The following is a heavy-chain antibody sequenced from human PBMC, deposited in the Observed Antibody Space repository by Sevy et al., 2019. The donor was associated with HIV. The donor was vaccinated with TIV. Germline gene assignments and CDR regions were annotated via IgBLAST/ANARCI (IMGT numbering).Heavy chain of an antibody. D-gene: IGHD2-15*01. V-gene: IGHV3-30-3*01. Sequence: GGSLRLSCAASGFTFSSYDMHWVRQAPGKGLEWVAAISYDGSNKYYADSVKGRFTISRDNSKNTLYLQMNSLRAEDTAVYYCARETLGSYYYYGMDVWGQGTTVTVSS. CDR2: ISYDGSNK. CDR3: ARETLGSYYYYGMDV. J-gene: IGHJ6*02. CDR1: GFTFSSYD.